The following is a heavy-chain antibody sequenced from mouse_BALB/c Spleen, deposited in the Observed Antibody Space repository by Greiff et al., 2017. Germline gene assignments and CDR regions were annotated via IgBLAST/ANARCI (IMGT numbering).Heavy chain of an antibody. D-gene: IGHD2-2*01. CDR3: ARYGYGAMDY. V-gene: IGHV1-80*01. Sequence: VQLPQSGAELVRPGSSVKISCKASGYAFSSYWMNWVKQRPGQGLEWIGQIYPGDGDTNYNGKFKGKATLTADKSSSTAYMQLSSLTSEDSAVYFCARYGYGAMDYWGQGTSVTVSS. CDR2: IYPGDGDT. J-gene: IGHJ4*01. CDR1: GYAFSSYW.